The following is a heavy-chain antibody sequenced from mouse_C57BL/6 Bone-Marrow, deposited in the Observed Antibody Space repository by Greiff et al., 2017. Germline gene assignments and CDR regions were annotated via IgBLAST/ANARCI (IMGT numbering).Heavy chain of an antibody. CDR1: GYTFTNYW. D-gene: IGHD1-1*01. V-gene: IGHV1-63*01. CDR3: ARVRVYYYGSSHDY. CDR2: IYPGGGYT. J-gene: IGHJ2*01. Sequence: VKLKESGAELVRPGTSVKMSCKASGYTFTNYWIGWAKQRPGHGLEWIGDIYPGGGYTNYNEKFKGKATLTADKSSSTAYMQFSSLTSEDSAIYYCARVRVYYYGSSHDYWGQGTTLTVSS.